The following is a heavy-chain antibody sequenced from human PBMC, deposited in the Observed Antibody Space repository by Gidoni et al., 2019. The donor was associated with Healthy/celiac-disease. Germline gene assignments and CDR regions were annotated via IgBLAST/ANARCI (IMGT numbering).Heavy chain of an antibody. J-gene: IGHJ5*02. CDR2: IKHSGST. Sequence: QVQLQQWGAGLLKPSETLSLTCAVYGGSFSSSHWSWIRQPPGKGLEWIGEIKHSGSTNYNPSLKSRVTISVDTSKNQFSPKLSSVTAADTAVYYCARGVWAYDFWSGYLHNWFDPWGQGTLVTVSS. CDR1: GGSFSSSH. D-gene: IGHD3-3*01. CDR3: ARGVWAYDFWSGYLHNWFDP. V-gene: IGHV4-34*01.